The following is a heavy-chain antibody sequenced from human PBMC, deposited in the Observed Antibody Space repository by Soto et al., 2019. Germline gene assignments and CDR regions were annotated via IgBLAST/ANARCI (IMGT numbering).Heavy chain of an antibody. D-gene: IGHD3-16*01. CDR3: ATGALGGRQHLVRDAFDF. J-gene: IGHJ3*01. V-gene: IGHV1-69*02. CDR2: VAPIFDFS. Sequence: QVQLVQSGAEVKKPGSSLRVSCRASGGTFDSYSISWVRQAPGQGLEWLGKVAPIFDFSRYAPKFQGRVTITADKSTSIAYMDLSGLTSEHTAVYYCATGALGGRQHLVRDAFDFWGQETKVTVSS. CDR1: GGTFDSYS.